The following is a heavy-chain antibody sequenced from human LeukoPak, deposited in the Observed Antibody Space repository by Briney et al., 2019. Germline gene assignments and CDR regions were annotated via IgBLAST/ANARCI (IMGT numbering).Heavy chain of an antibody. Sequence: GGSLRLSCAASGFTFSSYGMHWVRQAPGKGLEWVAVISYDGSNKYYADSVKGRFTISRDNSKNTLYLQMNSLRAEDTAMYFCARGGVNPVDHWGQGTLVTVSS. V-gene: IGHV3-30*03. D-gene: IGHD1-14*01. J-gene: IGHJ4*02. CDR3: ARGGVNPVDH. CDR2: ISYDGSNK. CDR1: GFTFSSYG.